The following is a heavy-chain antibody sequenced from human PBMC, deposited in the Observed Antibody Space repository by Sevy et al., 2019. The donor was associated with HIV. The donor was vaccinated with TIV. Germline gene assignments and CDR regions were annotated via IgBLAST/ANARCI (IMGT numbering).Heavy chain of an antibody. Sequence: GGSLRLSCSASGFIFSNYAMHWVRQAPGKGLEYVSGLSSHNAGSTYYADSVNGRFPISRDNSKNTLYLQMTSLRTEDTAVYYCVKDRIETILWSKGDWFDPWGQGTLVTVSS. D-gene: IGHD3-9*01. CDR1: GFIFSNYA. J-gene: IGHJ5*02. V-gene: IGHV3-64D*06. CDR2: LSSHNAGST. CDR3: VKDRIETILWSKGDWFDP.